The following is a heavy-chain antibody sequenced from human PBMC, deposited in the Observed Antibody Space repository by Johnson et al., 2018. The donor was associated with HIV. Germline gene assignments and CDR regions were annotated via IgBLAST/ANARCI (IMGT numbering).Heavy chain of an antibody. D-gene: IGHD5-24*01. CDR2: INSGGGT. CDR3: ARGCRDGYTCDVFDV. CDR1: GLTVSNNY. J-gene: IGHJ3*01. V-gene: IGHV3-66*01. Sequence: EVQLVESGGGLVQPGGSLRLSCAASGLTVSNNYMTWVRQGPGKGLEWVSVINSGGGTYYADSVTGRFTIARDNSKTTKYLQMNSLRAEDTAVYYCARGCRDGYTCDVFDVWGQGTRVTVSS.